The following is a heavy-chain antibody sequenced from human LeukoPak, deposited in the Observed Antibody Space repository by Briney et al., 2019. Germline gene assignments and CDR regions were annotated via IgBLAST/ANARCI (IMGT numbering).Heavy chain of an antibody. CDR3: ARDSRGELPIDY. CDR1: GFTFSSYA. D-gene: IGHD1-26*01. CDR2: ISYDGSNK. Sequence: PGGSLRLSCAASGFTFSSYAMHWVRQAPGKGLEWVAVISYDGSNKYYADSVKGRFTISRDNSKNMLYLQMNSLRAEDTAVYYCARDSRGELPIDYWGQGTLVTVSS. V-gene: IGHV3-30-3*01. J-gene: IGHJ4*02.